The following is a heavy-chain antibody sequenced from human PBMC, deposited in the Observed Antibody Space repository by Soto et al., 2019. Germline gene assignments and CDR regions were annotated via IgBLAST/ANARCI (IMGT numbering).Heavy chain of an antibody. V-gene: IGHV4-30-4*02. CDR3: VRDRGSSWMYKWFDP. D-gene: IGHD2-2*01. Sequence: SETLSLTCTVSGYYVSSADYYWSWIRQPPGEGLEWIGHIYYSGSTYYSPSLRGRVTTFVGTSKNKFSLHLNSVTAAEATVYYCVRDRGSSWMYKWFDPWGQGTQVTVSS. CDR1: GYYVSSADYY. CDR2: IYYSGST. J-gene: IGHJ5*02.